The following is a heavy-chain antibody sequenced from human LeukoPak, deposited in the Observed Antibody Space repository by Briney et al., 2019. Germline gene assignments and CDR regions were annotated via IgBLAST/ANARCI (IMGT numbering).Heavy chain of an antibody. D-gene: IGHD6-13*01. Sequence: SVKVSCKASGGTFSSYAISWVRQAPGQGLEWMGGIIPIFGTANYAQKFQGRVTITADESTSTAYMELSSLRSEDAAVYYCARERQQLGPSDFDYWGQGTLVTVSP. CDR1: GGTFSSYA. CDR2: IIPIFGTA. V-gene: IGHV1-69*01. J-gene: IGHJ4*02. CDR3: ARERQQLGPSDFDY.